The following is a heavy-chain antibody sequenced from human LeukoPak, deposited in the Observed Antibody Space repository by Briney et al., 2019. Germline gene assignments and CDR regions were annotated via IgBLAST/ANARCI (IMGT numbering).Heavy chain of an antibody. CDR1: GGSVSSGNYF. V-gene: IGHV4-39*01. CDR3: ARLSKGRYFDYVFDY. D-gene: IGHD3-9*01. CDR2: INYIGST. Sequence: ETLSLTCSVSGGSVSSGNYFWGWIRQPPGKGLEWIGNINYIGSTAYNPSLKSRAAMSVDTSKNQFSLKMTSVTAADTAVYYCARLSKGRYFDYVFDYWGQGTLVTVSS. J-gene: IGHJ4*02.